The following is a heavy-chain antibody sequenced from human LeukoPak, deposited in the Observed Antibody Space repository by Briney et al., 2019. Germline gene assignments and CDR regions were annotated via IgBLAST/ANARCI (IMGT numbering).Heavy chain of an antibody. D-gene: IGHD2-21*02. CDR1: GFTFSSYS. Sequence: GGSLRLSCAASGFTFSSYSMNWVRQAPGKGLEWVSYISSSSSTIYYADSVKGRFTISRDNAKNSLYLQMNSLRDEDTAVYYCAKRSIYCGGDCPLDYWGQGTLVTVSS. CDR3: AKRSIYCGGDCPLDY. J-gene: IGHJ4*02. V-gene: IGHV3-48*02. CDR2: ISSSSSTI.